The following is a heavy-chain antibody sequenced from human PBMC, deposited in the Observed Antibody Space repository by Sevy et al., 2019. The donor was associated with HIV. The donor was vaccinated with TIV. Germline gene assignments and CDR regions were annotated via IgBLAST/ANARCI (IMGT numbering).Heavy chain of an antibody. Sequence: WGSLRLSCAAAGFTISDYFMTWLRQAPGKGLEWVSDISSSGDTIYYADSVKGRFTISRDNARNSLYLQMNSLRAEDTAVYYCARDHVKDGDLGDYYYSAMDVWGQRTTVTVSS. CDR1: GFTISDYF. J-gene: IGHJ6*02. CDR3: ARDHVKDGDLGDYYYSAMDV. CDR2: ISSSGDTI. D-gene: IGHD4-17*01. V-gene: IGHV3-11*01.